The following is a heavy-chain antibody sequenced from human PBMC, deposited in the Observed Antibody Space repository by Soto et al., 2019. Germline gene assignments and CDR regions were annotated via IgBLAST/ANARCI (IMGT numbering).Heavy chain of an antibody. CDR3: ERDRSYSVDV. J-gene: IGHJ6*02. CDR1: GSTFSNDW. V-gene: IGHV3-74*01. Sequence: EVQLVESGGGLLQPGGSLRLSCAVSGSTFSNDWMHWVHQAPGKGLVWGSHINSDGSSTNYADFVKGRFTIARDNAKNTVYLQMNSLRAEDTAVYYCERDRSYSVDVWGQGTTVTVSS. CDR2: INSDGSST.